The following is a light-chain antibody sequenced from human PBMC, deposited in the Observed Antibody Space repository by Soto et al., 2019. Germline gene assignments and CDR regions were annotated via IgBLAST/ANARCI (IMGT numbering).Light chain of an antibody. V-gene: IGKV4-1*01. J-gene: IGKJ3*01. CDR1: QSILYSSNNKNY. CDR2: CAS. Sequence: DIVMTQSPDSLAVSLGERATINCKSSQSILYSSNNKNYLAWYQQKPGQPPKLLIYCASTRESGVPDRFSGRESGNDFTLTITSLQAEDVAVYYCQQYYTTPLTFGPGTKVDIK. CDR3: QQYYTTPLT.